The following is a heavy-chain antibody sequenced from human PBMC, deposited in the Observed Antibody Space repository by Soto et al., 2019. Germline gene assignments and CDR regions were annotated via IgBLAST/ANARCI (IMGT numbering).Heavy chain of an antibody. CDR3: AREDYGDFHYYYGMDV. CDR1: GFTFSSYA. Sequence: PGGSLRLSCAASGFTFSSYAMSWVRQAPGKGLEWVSAIRGNGGSTYYADSVKGRFTISRDNSKNTLYLQMNSLRAEDTAVYYCAREDYGDFHYYYGMDVWGQGTTVTVSS. J-gene: IGHJ6*02. D-gene: IGHD4-17*01. CDR2: IRGNGGST. V-gene: IGHV3-23*01.